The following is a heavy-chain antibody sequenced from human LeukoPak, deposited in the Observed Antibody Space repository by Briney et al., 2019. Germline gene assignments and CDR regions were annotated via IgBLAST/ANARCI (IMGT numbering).Heavy chain of an antibody. V-gene: IGHV3-23*01. J-gene: IGHJ6*02. Sequence: PGASLRLSCAASGFTFTSYAMTWVRQAPGKGLEWVSSIDAGGGDIYHSDSVKGRFTISRDNSMNTLYLQMNSLRADDTAVYYCGRPTKYWLVRGNGVDVWGQGTTVTVSS. CDR2: IDAGGGDI. CDR3: GRPTKYWLVRGNGVDV. CDR1: GFTFTSYA. D-gene: IGHD6-19*01.